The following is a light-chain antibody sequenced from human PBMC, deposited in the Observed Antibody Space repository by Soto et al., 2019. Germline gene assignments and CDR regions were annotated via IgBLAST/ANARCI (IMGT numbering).Light chain of an antibody. CDR2: DAS. Sequence: EIVLKQSPATLSLSPGERATLSCSASQSVSSYLAWYQQKPGQAPRLLIFDASNRATAIPARFSGSGSGTDFTLTISSLEPEDVAVYYCQQRNNWPRSFGEGTKLEIK. CDR3: QQRNNWPRS. J-gene: IGKJ2*01. CDR1: QSVSSY. V-gene: IGKV3-11*01.